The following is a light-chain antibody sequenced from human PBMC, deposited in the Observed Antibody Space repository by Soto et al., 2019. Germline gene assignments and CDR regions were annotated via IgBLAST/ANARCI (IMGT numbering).Light chain of an antibody. V-gene: IGKV3-20*01. CDR1: QCVSSSY. CDR3: HQYDSSPLT. CDR2: GAS. Sequence: EIVLTQSPGTLSLSPGERATLSCRASQCVSSSYLAWYQQKPGQAPRLLIYGASSRPTGIPDRFSGSGSGTDFTLTISRLEAEEFAVYYCHQYDSSPLTFGGGTKVELK. J-gene: IGKJ4*01.